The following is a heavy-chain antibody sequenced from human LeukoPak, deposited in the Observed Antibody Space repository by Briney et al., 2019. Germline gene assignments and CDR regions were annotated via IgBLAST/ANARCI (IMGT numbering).Heavy chain of an antibody. CDR2: IRSKADGGTT. V-gene: IGHV3-15*01. D-gene: IGHD3-22*01. J-gene: IGHJ4*02. CDR3: TTDSGRLVVT. CDR1: GLTFTDAW. Sequence: GGSLRLSCAASGLTFTDAWMSWVRQGPGKGLEWVGRIRSKADGGTTDYGAPVKGRFTISRDDSKNTVYLQMNSLKTEDTDLYYCTTDSGRLVVTWGQGTLVTVSS.